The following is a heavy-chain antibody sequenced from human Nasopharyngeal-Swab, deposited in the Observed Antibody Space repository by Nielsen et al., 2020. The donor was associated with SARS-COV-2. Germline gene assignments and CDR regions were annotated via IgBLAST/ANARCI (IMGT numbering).Heavy chain of an antibody. D-gene: IGHD2-15*01. J-gene: IGHJ5*02. CDR2: INPGGGSA. V-gene: IGHV1-46*01. CDR3: ARGGDPREVVAATDCFNP. Sequence: WVRQAPGQGLEWMGIINPGGGSARYPQNFQGRVTMTRDTSTSTVYMELSSLRSEDTAVYYCARGGDPREVVAATDCFNPWGQGTLVTVSS.